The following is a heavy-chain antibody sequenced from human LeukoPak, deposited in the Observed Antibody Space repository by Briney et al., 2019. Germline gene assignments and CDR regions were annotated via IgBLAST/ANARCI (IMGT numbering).Heavy chain of an antibody. D-gene: IGHD3-3*01. V-gene: IGHV3-11*04. CDR3: ARAGVDTSGYYYQGFDY. CDR1: GFTFSDYY. CDR2: ITSNGNSV. Sequence: GGSLRLSCAASGFTFSDYYMGWIRQAPGKGLEWVSYITSNGNSVYYAASVKGRFTISRDNAKNSLYLQVNSLTAEDTAVYYCARAGVDTSGYYYQGFDYWGQGTLVTVSS. J-gene: IGHJ4*02.